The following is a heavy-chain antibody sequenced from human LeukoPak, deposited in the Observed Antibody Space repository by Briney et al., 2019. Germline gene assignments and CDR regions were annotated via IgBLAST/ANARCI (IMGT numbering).Heavy chain of an antibody. V-gene: IGHV3-30*02. D-gene: IGHD5-18*01. Sequence: GGSLRLSCAASGFTFSNYGMHWVRQAPGKGLEWVAFTRFDGSTKYYADSVKGRFTISRDNSKNTLYLQMSSLRAEDTAVFYCAKDSIQGDTALDYWGQGTPVTVSS. CDR3: AKDSIQGDTALDY. J-gene: IGHJ4*02. CDR2: TRFDGSTK. CDR1: GFTFSNYG.